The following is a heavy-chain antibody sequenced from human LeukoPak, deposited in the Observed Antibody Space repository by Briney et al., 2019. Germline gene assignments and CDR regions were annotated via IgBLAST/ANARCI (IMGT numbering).Heavy chain of an antibody. CDR3: AKVGTYYDFWSGYSYFDY. CDR1: GFTFSSYG. J-gene: IGHJ4*02. V-gene: IGHV3-30*18. D-gene: IGHD3-3*01. CDR2: ISYDGSNK. Sequence: PGGSLRLSCAASGFTFSSYGMHWVRQAPGKGLEWVAVISYDGSNKYYADSMKGRFTISRDNSKNTLYLQMNSLRAEDTAVYYCAKVGTYYDFWSGYSYFDYWGQGTLVTVSS.